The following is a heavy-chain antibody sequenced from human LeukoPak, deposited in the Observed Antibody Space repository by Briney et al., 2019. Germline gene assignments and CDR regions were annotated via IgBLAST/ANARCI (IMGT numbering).Heavy chain of an antibody. CDR3: ARPHRDGYPRYYFDY. CDR2: INPDGTGE. V-gene: IGHV3-7*05. Sequence: GGSLRLSCAASAFSFSSYWMSWVRQAPGKGLEWVANINPDGTGEYYVDSVKGRFTISRDNAKNSLYLQMNSLRAEDTAVYYCARPHRDGYPRYYFDYWGQGTLVTVSS. J-gene: IGHJ4*02. CDR1: AFSFSSYW. D-gene: IGHD5-24*01.